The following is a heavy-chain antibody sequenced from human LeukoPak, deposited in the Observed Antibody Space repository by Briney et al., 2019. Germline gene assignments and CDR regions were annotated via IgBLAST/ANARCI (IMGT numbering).Heavy chain of an antibody. Sequence: GGSLRLSCAASGFTVSSNYMSWVRQAPGKGLEWVSVIYSGGSTYYADSVKGRFTISKDNSKNTLYLQMNSLRAEDTAVYYCAKDLGEVVLAWFDYWGQGTLVTVSS. CDR2: IYSGGST. CDR3: AKDLGEVVLAWFDY. J-gene: IGHJ4*02. V-gene: IGHV3-53*01. CDR1: GFTVSSNY. D-gene: IGHD3-22*01.